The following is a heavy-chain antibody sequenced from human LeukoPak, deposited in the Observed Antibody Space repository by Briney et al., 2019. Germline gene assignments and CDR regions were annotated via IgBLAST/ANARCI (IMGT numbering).Heavy chain of an antibody. V-gene: IGHV4-59*01. CDR2: ISYSGST. Sequence: PSETPSLTPAVPGGSIIRYYWSSIWQPPREGLGWIGYISYSGSTTYNPSLTSRPTISVDTSKNQFCLKLGAVIAADTAVYYCARVGIGSRGGDCYSGGCGVDCWGQGTLVTVSS. J-gene: IGHJ4*02. CDR1: GGSIIRYY. CDR3: ARVGIGSRGGDCYSGGCGVDC. D-gene: IGHD2-21*02.